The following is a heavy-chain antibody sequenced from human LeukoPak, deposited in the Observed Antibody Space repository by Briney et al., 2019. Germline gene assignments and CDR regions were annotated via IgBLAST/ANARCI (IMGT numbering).Heavy chain of an antibody. CDR3: EKEESVPQLVFDI. D-gene: IGHD1-1*01. CDR2: IKQDGSEK. V-gene: IGHV3-7*01. CDR1: GFTFSSYW. J-gene: IGHJ3*02. Sequence: GGSLRLSCAASGFTFSSYWMSWVRQAPGKGLEWVANIKQDGSEKYYVDSVKGRFTISRDNAKNTLYLETNSLRAEDTAVYYCEKEESVPQLVFDIWGKGTMATVS.